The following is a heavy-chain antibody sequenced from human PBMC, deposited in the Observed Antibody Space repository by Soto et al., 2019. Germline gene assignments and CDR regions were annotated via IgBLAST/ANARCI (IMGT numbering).Heavy chain of an antibody. J-gene: IGHJ5*02. CDR2: ISGSGGST. Sequence: GGSLRLSCAASGFTFSSYAMSWVRQAPGKGLEWVSAISGSGGSTYYADSVKGRFTISRDNSKNTLYLQMNSLRAEDTAVYYCAKEAYYDFWSGYYQSNWFDPWGQGTLVTVSS. D-gene: IGHD3-3*01. CDR1: GFTFSSYA. V-gene: IGHV3-23*01. CDR3: AKEAYYDFWSGYYQSNWFDP.